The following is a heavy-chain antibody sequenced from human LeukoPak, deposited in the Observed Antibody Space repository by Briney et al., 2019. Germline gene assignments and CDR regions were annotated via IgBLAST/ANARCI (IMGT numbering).Heavy chain of an antibody. CDR2: IIPIFGTA. Sequence: GASVKVSCKASGGTFISYAISWVRQAPGQGLEWMGGIIPIFGTANYAQKFQGRVTITADESTSTAYMELSSLRSEDTAVYYCARVLLPPSYSSSSGYFDYWGQGTLVTVSP. V-gene: IGHV1-69*13. CDR1: GGTFISYA. J-gene: IGHJ4*02. D-gene: IGHD6-6*01. CDR3: ARVLLPPSYSSSSGYFDY.